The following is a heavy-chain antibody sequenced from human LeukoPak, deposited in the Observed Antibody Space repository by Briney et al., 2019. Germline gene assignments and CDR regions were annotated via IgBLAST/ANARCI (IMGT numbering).Heavy chain of an antibody. CDR2: IAYDGSRA. D-gene: IGHD1-14*01. CDR3: TRYNNDHFDY. Sequence: GGSLRLSCAGSGFTFGGYGMHWFRQTPGKGLEWVAVIAYDGSRAFYADSVKGRFTISRDNSKNTMSAQMDDLRAEDTAVYYCTRYNNDHFDYWGQGTMVTVSS. J-gene: IGHJ4*02. V-gene: IGHV3-33*01. CDR1: GFTFGGYG.